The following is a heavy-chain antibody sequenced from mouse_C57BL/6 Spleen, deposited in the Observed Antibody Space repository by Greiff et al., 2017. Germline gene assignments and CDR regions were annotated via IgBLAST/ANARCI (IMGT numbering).Heavy chain of an antibody. D-gene: IGHD2-3*01. CDR3: ARCSRWSRQAMDY. J-gene: IGHJ4*01. CDR2: INPNNGGT. Sequence: EVQLQQSGPELVKPGASVKISCKASGYTFTDYYMNWVKQSHGKSLEWIGDINPNNGGTSYNQKFKGKATLTVDKSSSTACMELRSLTSEDSAVYYCARCSRWSRQAMDYWGQGTSVTVAS. CDR1: GYTFTDYY. V-gene: IGHV1-26*01.